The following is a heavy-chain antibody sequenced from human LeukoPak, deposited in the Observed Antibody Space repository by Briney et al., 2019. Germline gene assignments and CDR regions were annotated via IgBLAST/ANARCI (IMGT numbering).Heavy chain of an antibody. CDR3: ARGGFSHGFDI. V-gene: IGHV3-53*01. Sequence: GGSLRLSCAASGFTVSSNYMSWVRQAPGKGLEWVSVIYSGGSTYYADSVKGRFAISRDNAKNTLYLQMDSLRAEDTAVYYCARGGFSHGFDIWGQGTMVTVSS. CDR2: IYSGGST. CDR1: GFTVSSNY. D-gene: IGHD5-12*01. J-gene: IGHJ3*02.